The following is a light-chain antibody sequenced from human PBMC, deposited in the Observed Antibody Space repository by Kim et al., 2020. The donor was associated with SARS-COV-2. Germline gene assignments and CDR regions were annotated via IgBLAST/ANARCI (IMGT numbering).Light chain of an antibody. J-gene: IGKJ2*01. CDR3: QQYNRWPPYI. V-gene: IGKV3-15*01. CDR2: GAS. Sequence: EIVMTQSPATLSVSPGERATLSCRASQSVTSNLAWYQQRPDQAPRLLIYGASIRATGIPDRFSGSGSGTEFTLTISSLQPEDFALYYCQQYNRWPPYIFGQGTKLKI. CDR1: QSVTSN.